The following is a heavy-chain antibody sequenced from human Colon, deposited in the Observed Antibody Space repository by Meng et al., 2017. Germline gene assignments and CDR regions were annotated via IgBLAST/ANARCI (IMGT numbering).Heavy chain of an antibody. CDR1: GASVSSDSHY. CDR3: ARVNGDFDEAWFDP. CDR2: IYYTGNT. V-gene: IGHV4-61*03. J-gene: IGHJ5*02. Sequence: QGHLQQSGPGLGGPAETLSLTCTVSGASVSSDSHYWSWIRQSPGKGLEWIGYIYYTGNTNYNPSLASRVSMSLDTSKNHFSLHLTSVTAADTAIYYCARVNGDFDEAWFDPWGQGTLVTVSS. D-gene: IGHD4-17*01.